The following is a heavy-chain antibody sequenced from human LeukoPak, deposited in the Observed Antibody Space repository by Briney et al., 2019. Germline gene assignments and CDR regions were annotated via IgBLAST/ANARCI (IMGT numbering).Heavy chain of an antibody. CDR2: IYTSGST. Sequence: SETLSLTCTVSGGSISSYYWSWIRQPAGKGLEWIGRIYTSGSTNYNPSLKSRVTMSVDTSKNQFSLKLSSVTAADTAVYYCARGITIFGVPVALFDYWGQGTLVTVSS. CDR3: ARGITIFGVPVALFDY. D-gene: IGHD3-3*01. CDR1: GGSISSYY. J-gene: IGHJ4*02. V-gene: IGHV4-4*07.